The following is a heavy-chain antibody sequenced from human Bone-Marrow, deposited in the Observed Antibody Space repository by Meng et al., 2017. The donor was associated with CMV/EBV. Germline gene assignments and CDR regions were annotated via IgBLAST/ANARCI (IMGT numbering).Heavy chain of an antibody. CDR1: GFTFSSYA. J-gene: IGHJ4*02. Sequence: ASGFTFSSYAMHWVRQAPGKGLEWVAVISYDGSNKYYADSVKGRFTISRDNSKNTLYLQMNSLRAEDTAVYYCAKALDFWSGYYLDYWGQGTLVTVSS. D-gene: IGHD3-3*01. CDR2: ISYDGSNK. V-gene: IGHV3-30-3*01. CDR3: AKALDFWSGYYLDY.